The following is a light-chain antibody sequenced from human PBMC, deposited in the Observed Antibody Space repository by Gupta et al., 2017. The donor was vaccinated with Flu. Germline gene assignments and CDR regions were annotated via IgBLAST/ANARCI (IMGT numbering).Light chain of an antibody. CDR1: QNVNSN. V-gene: IGKV3-15*01. Sequence: QSPATLSVSPGERVSRACRASQNVNSNLAWYQQKPGQPPRLLIYGASTRATGVPARFSGTGSGTDFTLTVSSLQSEDSAVYFCQQYNVWPPLTFGGGTKVEI. CDR2: GAS. CDR3: QQYNVWPPLT. J-gene: IGKJ4*01.